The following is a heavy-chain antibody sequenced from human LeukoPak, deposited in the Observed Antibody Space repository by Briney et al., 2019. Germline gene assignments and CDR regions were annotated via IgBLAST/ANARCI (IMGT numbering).Heavy chain of an antibody. V-gene: IGHV3-23*01. CDR2: SGAGT. Sequence: GGSLRLSCGASGFSVSNSVVTWVRQAPGKGLEWVSGSGAGTYYADSVKGRFTVFRDNSRNTLELQMNSLRDEDTAIYYCTKGGDSYGNPSSWGQGTLVIVSS. CDR3: TKGGDSYGNPSS. D-gene: IGHD3-10*01. CDR1: GFSVSNSV. J-gene: IGHJ5*02.